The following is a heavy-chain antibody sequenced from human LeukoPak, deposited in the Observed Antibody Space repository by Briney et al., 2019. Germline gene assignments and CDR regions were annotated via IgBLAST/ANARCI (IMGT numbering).Heavy chain of an antibody. V-gene: IGHV4-61*01. CDR2: IYYSGST. CDR3: ARRFDS. J-gene: IGHJ4*02. CDR1: GDSVSGSTYY. Sequence: SETLSLTYTVSGDSVSGSTYYWSWIRQPPGKGLEWIGYIYYSGSTNYNPSLRSRVTISVDPSKNQFSLKLTSVTAADTAVYYCARRFDSWGQGTLVTVSS.